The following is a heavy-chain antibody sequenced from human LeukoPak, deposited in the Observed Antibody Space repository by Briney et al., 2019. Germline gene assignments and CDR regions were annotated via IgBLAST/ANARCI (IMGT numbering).Heavy chain of an antibody. Sequence: GGSLRLSCAASGFTFDDYAMHWVRHAPGKSLEWVSGISWNSGSIGYADSVKGRFTISRDNFKNTLYLQMNSLRDEDTALYYCARDSITTGGTVYNWFDPWGQGTLVTVSS. J-gene: IGHJ5*02. CDR1: GFTFDDYA. CDR3: ARDSITTGGTVYNWFDP. CDR2: ISWNSGSI. D-gene: IGHD1-14*01. V-gene: IGHV3-9*01.